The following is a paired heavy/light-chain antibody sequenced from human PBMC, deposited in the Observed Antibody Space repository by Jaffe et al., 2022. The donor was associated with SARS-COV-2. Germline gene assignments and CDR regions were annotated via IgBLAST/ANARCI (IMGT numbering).Heavy chain of an antibody. CDR3: AKVSYYYESGGYSVFDD. D-gene: IGHD3-22*01. Sequence: EVQLLESGGGLVQPGGSLRLTCAASGFTFNNYAMTWVRQAPGKGLEWVSVISGGGGSTYYADSVRGRFTISRDNSKSTLYLQMNSLRAEDTAEYYCAKVSYYYESGGYSVFDDWGQGTLVTVSS. CDR2: ISGGGGST. J-gene: IGHJ4*02. V-gene: IGHV3-23*01. CDR1: GFTFNNYA.
Light chain of an antibody. J-gene: IGLJ2*01. CDR1: SSDARSYSL. CDR3: CSYTGGSIFVV. CDR2: EGS. V-gene: IGLV2-23*03. Sequence: QSALTQPASVSGSPGQSITLSCTGSSSDARSYSLVSWFQHHPGKAPKLLIYEGSKRPSGISNRFSGSKSGNTASLTISGLQTEDEADYYCCSYTGGSIFVVFGGGTKVTVL.